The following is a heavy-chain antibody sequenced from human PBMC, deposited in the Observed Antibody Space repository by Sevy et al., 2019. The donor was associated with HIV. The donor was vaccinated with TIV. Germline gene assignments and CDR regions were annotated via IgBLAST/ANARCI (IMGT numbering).Heavy chain of an antibody. V-gene: IGHV4-39*01. Sequence: SETLSLTCTVSGGSISSSSYYWGWIRQPPGKGLEWIGSIYYSGSTYYNPSLKSRVTISVDTSKNQFSLKLSSVTAAVTAVYYCARHFDGPSSYYDILTGYDPWFDPWGQGTLVTVSS. D-gene: IGHD3-9*01. CDR3: ARHFDGPSSYYDILTGYDPWFDP. CDR1: GGSISSSSYY. CDR2: IYYSGST. J-gene: IGHJ5*02.